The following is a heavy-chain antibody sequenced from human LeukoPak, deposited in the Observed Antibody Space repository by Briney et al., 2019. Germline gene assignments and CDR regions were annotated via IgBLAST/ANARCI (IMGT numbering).Heavy chain of an antibody. D-gene: IGHD1-26*01. CDR2: ISAYNGNT. V-gene: IGHV1-18*01. CDR3: ARRVRGLPLGSYYGDY. CDR1: GYTFTSYG. Sequence: ASVKVSCKASGYTFTSYGISWVRQAPGQGLEWMGWISAYNGNTNYAQKLQGRVTMTTDTSTSTAYMELRSLRSDDTAVYYCARRVRGLPLGSYYGDYWGRGTLVTVSS. J-gene: IGHJ4*02.